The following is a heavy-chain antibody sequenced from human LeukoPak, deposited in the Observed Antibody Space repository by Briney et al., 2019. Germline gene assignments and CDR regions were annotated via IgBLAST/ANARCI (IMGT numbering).Heavy chain of an antibody. J-gene: IGHJ4*02. CDR1: GYSFTSYW. V-gene: IGHV5-51*01. CDR3: ARVSTRITMVRGVPILFDY. Sequence: GESLKISCRGSGYSFTSYWIGWVRRLPGKGLEWMGIIYPGDSDTRYSPSFQGQVTISADKSISAAYLQWSSLKASDTAMYYCARVSTRITMVRGVPILFDYWGQGTLVTVSS. CDR2: IYPGDSDT. D-gene: IGHD3-10*01.